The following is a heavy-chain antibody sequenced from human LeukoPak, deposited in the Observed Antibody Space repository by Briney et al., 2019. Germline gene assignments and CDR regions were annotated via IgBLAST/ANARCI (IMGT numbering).Heavy chain of an antibody. CDR2: IKQDGSEK. J-gene: IGHJ4*02. V-gene: IGHV3-7*01. D-gene: IGHD6-13*01. CDR3: ANLGIAAAGGY. CDR1: GFTFSSYW. Sequence: GGSLRLSCAASGFTFSSYWMTWVRQAPGKGLEWVANIKQDGSEKYYVDSVKGRFTISRDNAKNSLYLQMNSLRAEDTAVYYCANLGIAAAGGYWGQGTLVTVSS.